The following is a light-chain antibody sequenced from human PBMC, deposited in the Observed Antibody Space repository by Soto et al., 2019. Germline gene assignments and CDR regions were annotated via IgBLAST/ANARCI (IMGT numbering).Light chain of an antibody. V-gene: IGKV3-11*01. J-gene: IGKJ4*01. CDR3: QQRTNWPRLT. Sequence: EIVLTQSPATLSLSPGERATLSCRASQSVSSSLAWYQQKPGQAPRLLIYDAINRATGIPARFSASGSGTEFTLTISSLEPEDFAVYYCQQRTNWPRLTFGGGTKVEIK. CDR2: DAI. CDR1: QSVSSS.